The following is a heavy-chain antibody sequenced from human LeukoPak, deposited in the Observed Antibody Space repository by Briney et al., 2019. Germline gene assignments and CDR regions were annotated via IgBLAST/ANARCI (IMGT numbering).Heavy chain of an antibody. CDR2: ISYDGSNK. V-gene: IGHV3-30-3*01. CDR3: ARATLHHFPDAFDI. Sequence: AGGSLRLSCAASGFTFSSYAMHWVRQAPGKGLEWVAVISYDGSNKYYADSVKGRFTISRDNSKNTLYLQMNSLGAEDTAVYYCARATLHHFPDAFDIWGQGTMVTVSS. D-gene: IGHD2/OR15-2a*01. J-gene: IGHJ3*02. CDR1: GFTFSSYA.